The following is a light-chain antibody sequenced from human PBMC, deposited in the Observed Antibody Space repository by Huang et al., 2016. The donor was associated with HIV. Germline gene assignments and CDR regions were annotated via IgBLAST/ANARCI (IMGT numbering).Light chain of an antibody. V-gene: IGKV1-39*01. CDR3: QQTYTFPA. J-gene: IGKJ4*02. CDR2: ASS. Sequence: DIQLTQSSSPLSASVGDSITITCPADQTIALDLYLYQQNPGKAPHLLIYASSNLQSGVPSRFSGSGSGTYFTLIISGLQPEDFATYYCQQTYTFPAFGRGTKVEIK. CDR1: QTIALD.